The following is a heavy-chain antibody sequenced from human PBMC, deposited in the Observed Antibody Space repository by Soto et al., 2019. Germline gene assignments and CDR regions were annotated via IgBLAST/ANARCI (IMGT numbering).Heavy chain of an antibody. CDR2: IDYSGST. CDR1: VGTIRSSNYY. V-gene: IGHV4-39*02. J-gene: IGHJ5*02. CDR3: SRRAPEGFDP. Sequence: PSETVSLPCTVSVGTIRSSNYYWAWIRQPPGKGLEWIGSIDYSGSTYYNPSLKSRVTISVDTSKNHFSLKLGSVTAADTALYYCSRRAPEGFDPWGQGTLVTVSS.